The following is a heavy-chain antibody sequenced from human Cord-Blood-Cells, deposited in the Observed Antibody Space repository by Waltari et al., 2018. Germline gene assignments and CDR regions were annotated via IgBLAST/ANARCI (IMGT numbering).Heavy chain of an antibody. CDR1: GYTFTGYY. CDR2: INPSSGGT. D-gene: IGHD1-7*01. J-gene: IGHJ5*02. CDR3: ARGVLGGTTFDP. Sequence: QVQLVQSGAEVKKPGASVKVSCKSSGYTFTGYYLHWVRQAPGQGLGWMGWINPSSGGTNEEHKFQGWVTMTRDTSLSTAYMELSGLGSDDSAGYNCARGVLGGTTFDPWGQGTLVTVSS. V-gene: IGHV1-2*04.